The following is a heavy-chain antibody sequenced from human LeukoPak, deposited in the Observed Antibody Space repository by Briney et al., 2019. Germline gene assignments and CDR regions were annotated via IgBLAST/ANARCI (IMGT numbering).Heavy chain of an antibody. J-gene: IGHJ4*02. Sequence: GGSLRLSCAASGFTFSSYSMNWVRQAPGKGLEWVSSISSSSSYIYYADSVKGRFTISRDNAKDSLYLQMNSLRAEDTAVYYCARALYSGYAPYYFDYWGQGTLVTVSS. V-gene: IGHV3-21*01. CDR1: GFTFSSYS. D-gene: IGHD5-12*01. CDR2: ISSSSSYI. CDR3: ARALYSGYAPYYFDY.